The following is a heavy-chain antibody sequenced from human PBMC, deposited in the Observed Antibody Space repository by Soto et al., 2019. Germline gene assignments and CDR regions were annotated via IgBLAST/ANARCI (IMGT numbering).Heavy chain of an antibody. Sequence: SGPTLVNPTQTLTLTCTFSGFSLSTSGVGVGWIRQPPGKALEWLALIYCDDDKRYSPSLESRLTITKDTSKNQVVLTMTNMDPVDTATYYCPHVPHYDFWSGPNYYQVFDYWGQGTLVTVS. J-gene: IGHJ4*02. CDR2: IYCDDDK. CDR3: PHVPHYDFWSGPNYYQVFDY. CDR1: GFSLSTSGVG. D-gene: IGHD3-3*01. V-gene: IGHV2-5*02.